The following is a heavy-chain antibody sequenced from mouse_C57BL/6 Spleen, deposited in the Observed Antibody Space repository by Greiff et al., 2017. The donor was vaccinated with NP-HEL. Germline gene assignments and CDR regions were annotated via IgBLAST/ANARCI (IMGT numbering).Heavy chain of an antibody. V-gene: IGHV1-82*01. J-gene: IGHJ3*01. CDR2: IYPGDGDT. CDR3: AAYYSNYWFAY. Sequence: VHLVESGPELVKPGASVKISCKASGYAFSSSWMNWVKQRPGKGLEWIGRIYPGDGDTNYNGKFKGKATLTADKSSSTAYMQLSSLTSEDSAVYFCAAYYSNYWFAYWGQGTLVTVSA. CDR1: GYAFSSSW. D-gene: IGHD2-5*01.